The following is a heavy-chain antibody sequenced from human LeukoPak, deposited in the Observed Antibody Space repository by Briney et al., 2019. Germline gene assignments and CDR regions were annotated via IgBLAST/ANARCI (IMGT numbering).Heavy chain of an antibody. CDR3: ARWGGPAAGPR. Sequence: GESLTLSCTGSGYIFTSYWIGWVSQMNGKGMEWMGRIYPGECETIYSPSFQGQVPISADKSISTAYLQWSSLKASDTAMYYCARWGGPAAGPRWGQGTLVTVSS. CDR2: IYPGECET. D-gene: IGHD6-13*01. CDR1: GYIFTSYW. J-gene: IGHJ4*02. V-gene: IGHV5-51*03.